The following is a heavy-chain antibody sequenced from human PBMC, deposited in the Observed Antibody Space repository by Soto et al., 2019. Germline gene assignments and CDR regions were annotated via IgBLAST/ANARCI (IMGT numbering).Heavy chain of an antibody. V-gene: IGHV1-46*03. J-gene: IGHJ3*02. D-gene: IGHD2-15*01. CDR2: INPSGGST. CDR3: ARSGGYWSGGSCSWSNAFDI. Sequence: QVQLVQSGAEVKKPGASVKVSCKASGYTFTSYYMHWVRQAPGQGLEWMGIINPSGGSTSYAQKFQGRVTMTRDTSTSTVYMELSSLRSEDTAVYYCARSGGYWSGGSCSWSNAFDIWGQGTMVTVSS. CDR1: GYTFTSYY.